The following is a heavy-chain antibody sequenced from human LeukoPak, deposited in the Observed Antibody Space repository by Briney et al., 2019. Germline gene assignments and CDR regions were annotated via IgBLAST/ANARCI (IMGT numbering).Heavy chain of an antibody. Sequence: PSQTLSLTCTVSGGSISSGGYYWSWIRQHPGKGLEWIGYIYYSGSTYYNPSLKSRVTISVDTFKNQFSLKLSSVTAADTAVYYCASRCSGGSCYRGGPYYFDYWGQGTLVTVSS. V-gene: IGHV4-31*03. CDR2: IYYSGST. CDR3: ASRCSGGSCYRGGPYYFDY. CDR1: GGSISSGGYY. J-gene: IGHJ4*02. D-gene: IGHD2-15*01.